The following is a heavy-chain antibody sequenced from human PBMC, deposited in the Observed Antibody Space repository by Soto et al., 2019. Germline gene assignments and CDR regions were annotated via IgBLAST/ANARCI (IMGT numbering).Heavy chain of an antibody. CDR3: ARDGRITMIVVVSGPLDY. Sequence: GGSLRLSCAASGFTFSSYSMNWVRQAPGKGLEWVSSISSSSYIYYADSVKGRFTISRDNAKNSLYLQMNSLRAEDTAVYYCARDGRITMIVVVSGPLDYWGQGTLVTVSS. CDR1: GFTFSSYS. CDR2: ISSSSYI. J-gene: IGHJ4*02. V-gene: IGHV3-21*01. D-gene: IGHD3-22*01.